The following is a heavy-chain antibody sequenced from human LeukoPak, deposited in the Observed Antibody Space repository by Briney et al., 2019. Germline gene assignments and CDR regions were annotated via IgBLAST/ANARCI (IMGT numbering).Heavy chain of an antibody. D-gene: IGHD2/OR15-2a*01. J-gene: IGHJ4*02. CDR3: ARDTSYYFDY. V-gene: IGHV3-7*01. CDR2: IKQDGSEK. Sequence: GGPRRPSWAALGFTFISYWLGWSGKVPGRGRRWVANIKQDGSEKYYVDSVKGRFTISRDNAKNSLYLQMNSLRAEDTAVYYCARDTSYYFDYWGQGTLVTVSS. CDR1: GFTFISYW.